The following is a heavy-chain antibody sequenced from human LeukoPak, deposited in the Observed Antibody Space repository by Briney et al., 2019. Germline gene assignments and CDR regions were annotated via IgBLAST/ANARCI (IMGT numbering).Heavy chain of an antibody. CDR3: ARVLGVYGDLDI. J-gene: IGHJ3*02. V-gene: IGHV1-2*02. CDR2: INPNSGGT. CDR1: GYTFTGYD. Sequence: GASVKVSCKASGYTFTGYDMHWVRQAPGQGLEWMGWINPNSGGTNYAQKFQGRVTMARNTSISTAYMELSSLRSEDTAVYYCARVLGVYGDLDIWGQGTMVTVSS. D-gene: IGHD4-17*01.